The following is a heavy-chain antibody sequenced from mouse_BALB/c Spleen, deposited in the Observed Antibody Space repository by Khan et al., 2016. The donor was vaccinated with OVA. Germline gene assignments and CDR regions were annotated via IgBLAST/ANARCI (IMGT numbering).Heavy chain of an antibody. D-gene: IGHD1-1*01. CDR1: NYSFTDYN. CDR3: ARRIITTAYYAMDY. J-gene: IGHJ4*01. V-gene: IGHV1S135*01. CDR2: IDPYSGGT. Sequence: VQLQQSGPELVKPGASVKVSCKASNYSFTDYNMYWVKQSHGKSLEWIGYIDPYSGGTSYNQKFKGKAILTVDKSSSTAFMHLNSLTSEDSAVYYCARRIITTAYYAMDYWGQGTSVTVSS.